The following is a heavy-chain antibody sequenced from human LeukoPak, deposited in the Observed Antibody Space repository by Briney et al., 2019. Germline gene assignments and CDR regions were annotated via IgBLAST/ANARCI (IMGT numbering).Heavy chain of an antibody. CDR3: ARVRAWLPAGVDAFDI. D-gene: IGHD6-19*01. Sequence: GGSLRLSCAASGFTFSSYAMSWVRQAPGKGLEWVSSISSSSSYIYYADSVKGRFTISRDNAKNSLYLQMNSLRAEDTAVYYCARVRAWLPAGVDAFDIWGQGTMVTVSS. CDR1: GFTFSSYA. J-gene: IGHJ3*02. V-gene: IGHV3-21*01. CDR2: ISSSSSYI.